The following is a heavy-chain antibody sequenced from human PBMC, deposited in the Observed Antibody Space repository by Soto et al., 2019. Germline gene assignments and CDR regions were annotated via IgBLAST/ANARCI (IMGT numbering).Heavy chain of an antibody. V-gene: IGHV3-21*01. D-gene: IGHD5-12*01. CDR3: AKEKSVTNSGYDAFDI. CDR1: GFTFSSYS. Sequence: GGSLRLSCAASGFTFSSYSMNWVRQAPGKGLEWVSSISGSGNYTHYADFLRGRFTISRDNAKTSLYLQMNSLRAEDTAVYYCAKEKSVTNSGYDAFDIWGQGTMVTVS. J-gene: IGHJ3*02. CDR2: ISGSGNYT.